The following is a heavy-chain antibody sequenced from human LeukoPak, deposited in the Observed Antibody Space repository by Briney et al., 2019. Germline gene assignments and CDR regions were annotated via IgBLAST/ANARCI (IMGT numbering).Heavy chain of an antibody. D-gene: IGHD3-22*01. CDR2: INPNSGGT. Sequence: GASVKVSCRASGYTFTGYYMHWVRQAPGQGLEWMGWINPNSGGTNYAQKFQGRVTMTRDTSISTAYMELSRLRSDDTAVYYCARDRGMPTYYYDSSGPNGLDYWGQGTLVTVSS. CDR1: GYTFTGYY. J-gene: IGHJ4*02. V-gene: IGHV1-2*02. CDR3: ARDRGMPTYYYDSSGPNGLDY.